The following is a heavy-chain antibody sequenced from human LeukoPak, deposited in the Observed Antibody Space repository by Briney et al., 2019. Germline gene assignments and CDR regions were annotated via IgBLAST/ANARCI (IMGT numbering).Heavy chain of an antibody. CDR3: ARGGPYSYSSFLDY. J-gene: IGHJ4*02. D-gene: IGHD6-6*01. CDR2: ISYDGSNK. Sequence: GSLRLSCAASGFTFSSYAMHWVRQAPGKGLEWVAVISYDGSNKYYADSVKGRFTISRDNSKNTLYLQMNSLRAEDTAVYYCARGGPYSYSSFLDYWGQGTLVTVSS. CDR1: GFTFSSYA. V-gene: IGHV3-30-3*01.